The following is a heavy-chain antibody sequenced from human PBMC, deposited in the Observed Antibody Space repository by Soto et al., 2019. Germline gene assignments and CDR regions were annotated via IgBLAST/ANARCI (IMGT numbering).Heavy chain of an antibody. CDR2: ITSDGSNT. J-gene: IGHJ4*02. CDR1: GFTFSSHW. CDR3: VRLRVLTGSDY. D-gene: IGHD3-9*01. Sequence: GGSLRLSCAASGFTFSSHWMYWVRQAPGKGLVCVSRITSDGSNTDYADSVKGRFTISRDNAKNTLYLQMNSLSAEDTAVYYCVRLRVLTGSDYWGQGTLVTVSS. V-gene: IGHV3-74*01.